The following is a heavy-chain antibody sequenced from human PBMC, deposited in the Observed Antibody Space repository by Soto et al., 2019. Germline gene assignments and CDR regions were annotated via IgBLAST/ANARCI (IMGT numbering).Heavy chain of an antibody. Sequence: GGSLRLSCAASGFTFSSYAMSWVRQAPGKGLEWVSAISGSGGSTYYADSVKGRFTISRDNSKNTLYLQMNSLRAEDTAVYYCAKSYRITIFGVVDNWFDPWGQGTLVTVSS. J-gene: IGHJ5*02. CDR2: ISGSGGST. V-gene: IGHV3-23*01. CDR3: AKSYRITIFGVVDNWFDP. CDR1: GFTFSSYA. D-gene: IGHD3-3*01.